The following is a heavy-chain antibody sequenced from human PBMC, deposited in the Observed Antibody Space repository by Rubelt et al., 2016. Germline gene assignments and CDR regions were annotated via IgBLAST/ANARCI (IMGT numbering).Heavy chain of an antibody. J-gene: IGHJ4*02. CDR3: ARTQTETEPDY. D-gene: IGHD1-1*01. CDR1: GFSLSTSGMC. CDR2: IDWTDDK. V-gene: IGHV2-70*01. Sequence: QVTLRESGPALVKPTQTLTLTCTFSGFSLSTSGMCVSWIRQPPGKALEWLALIDWTDDKYYRTSLGTRLTISKDTSKTQVVLTMTDMDPGETATYYCARTQTETEPDYWGQGTLVTVSS.